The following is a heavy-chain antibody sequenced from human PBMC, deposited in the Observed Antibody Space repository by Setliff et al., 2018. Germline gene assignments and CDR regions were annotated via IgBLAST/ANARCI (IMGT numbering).Heavy chain of an antibody. Sequence: PSETLSLTCTVSDDSFTSSRYYWGWIRQAPGSGLEWIGSISYSGTPYYNASVESRVTISIDTSRNQLSLELRSVTVADTATYYCVRPGGTTVVARHFDYWGSGILVTVS. V-gene: IGHV4-39*01. CDR3: VRPGGTTVVARHFDY. CDR1: DDSFTSSRYY. D-gene: IGHD2-15*01. J-gene: IGHJ4*01. CDR2: ISYSGTP.